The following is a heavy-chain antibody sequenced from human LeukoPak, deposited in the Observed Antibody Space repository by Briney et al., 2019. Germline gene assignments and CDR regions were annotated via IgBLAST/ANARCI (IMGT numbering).Heavy chain of an antibody. D-gene: IGHD5-24*01. CDR1: GFTFSSCG. CDR3: AKDRDAFPDGLDY. V-gene: IGHV3-30*18. Sequence: GGSLRLSCAASGFTFSSCGMHWVRQAPGKGLEWVAVISYDGSNKYYADSVKGRFTISRDNSKNTLYLQMNSLRAEDTAVYYCAKDRDAFPDGLDYWGQGTLVTVSS. J-gene: IGHJ4*02. CDR2: ISYDGSNK.